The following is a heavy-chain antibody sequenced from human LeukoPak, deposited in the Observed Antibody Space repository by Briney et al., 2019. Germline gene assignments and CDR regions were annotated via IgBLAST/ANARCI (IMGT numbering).Heavy chain of an antibody. CDR2: VSSGDGIT. D-gene: IGHD3-9*01. V-gene: IGHV3-23*01. Sequence: GGSLRLSCAASGFTFSTYAMSWVRQAPGKGLEWVSTVSSGDGITYYADSVKGRFTVSRDNSQHTLYLQVSSLRAEDTTVYFCAKSVFHIMTDYYFALDVWGQGTTVTVSS. CDR1: GFTFSTYA. CDR3: AKSVFHIMTDYYFALDV. J-gene: IGHJ6*02.